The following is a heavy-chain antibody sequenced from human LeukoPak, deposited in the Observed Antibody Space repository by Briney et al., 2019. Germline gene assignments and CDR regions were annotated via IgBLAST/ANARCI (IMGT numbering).Heavy chain of an antibody. V-gene: IGHV3-48*02. J-gene: IGHJ1*01. Sequence: GGSLRLSCAASGFTFNNYEMNWVRQAPGKGLEWVSYISSGSITIDYADSVKGRFTISRDNAKNSLYLQMNSLRDEDTAVYYCARDGSGSYYKYFQYWGQGTLVTVSS. CDR1: GFTFNNYE. CDR3: ARDGSGSYYKYFQY. CDR2: ISSGSITI. D-gene: IGHD3-10*01.